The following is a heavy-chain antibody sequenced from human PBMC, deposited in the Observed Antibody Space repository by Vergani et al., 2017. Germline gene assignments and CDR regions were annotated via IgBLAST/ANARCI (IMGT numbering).Heavy chain of an antibody. CDR3: AKANPRNSGYDYLCYYHAMDV. J-gene: IGHJ6*02. CDR2: ISSSSSYI. Sequence: EVQLVESGGGLVKPGGSLRLSCGASGFTFSSYSMNWVRQAPGKGLEWVSSISSSSSYIYYAGSVKGRFTISRDSSKNTLYLQMNSLSAGDTAVYYCAKANPRNSGYDYLCYYHAMDVWGQGTTVTVSS. CDR1: GFTFSSYS. D-gene: IGHD5-12*01. V-gene: IGHV3-21*04.